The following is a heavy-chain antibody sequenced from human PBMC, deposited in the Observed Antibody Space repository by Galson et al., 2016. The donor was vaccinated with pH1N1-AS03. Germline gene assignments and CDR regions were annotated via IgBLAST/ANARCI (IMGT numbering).Heavy chain of an antibody. J-gene: IGHJ4*02. D-gene: IGHD2-2*01. CDR1: GGSINSHY. V-gene: IGHV4-59*04. CDR2: IYHTGST. CDR3: VISDRVITASNTRPEGGDY. Sequence: SETLSLTCTVSGGSINSHYWSWIRQPPGKGLEWIGSIYHTGSTYYNPSLKSRLTISMDTSKNQFSLNLSSVTAADTALYYCVISDRVITASNTRPEGGDYWGQGTLVTVSS.